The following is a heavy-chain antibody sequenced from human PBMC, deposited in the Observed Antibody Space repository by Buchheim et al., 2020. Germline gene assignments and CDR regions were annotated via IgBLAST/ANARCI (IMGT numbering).Heavy chain of an antibody. D-gene: IGHD6-19*01. CDR1: GFTFSTYV. V-gene: IGHV3-23*01. CDR3: AKTPHSSGWPFFDY. J-gene: IGHJ4*02. Sequence: EVQLLESGGALVHPGGSLRLSCTTSGFTFSTYVMTWVRQAPGKGLEWVSLINGLSGVDTFYADSVKGRFTISRDNSRNRLYLQMNSLRVEDTAVYFCAKTPHSSGWPFFDYWGQGT. CDR2: INGLSGVDT.